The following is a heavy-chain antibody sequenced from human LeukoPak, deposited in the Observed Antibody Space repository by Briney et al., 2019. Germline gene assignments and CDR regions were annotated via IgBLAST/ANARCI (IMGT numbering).Heavy chain of an antibody. CDR2: MNPNSGNT. V-gene: IGHV1-8*02. J-gene: IGHJ6*02. CDR3: ARRITMVRGGGGYGMDV. Sequence: ASVKVSCKASGGTFSSYAISWVRQATGQGLEWMGWMNPNSGNTGYAQKFQGRVTMTRNTSISTAYMELSSLRSEDTAVYYCARRITMVRGGGGYGMDVWGQGTTVTVSS. CDR1: GGTFSSYA. D-gene: IGHD3-10*01.